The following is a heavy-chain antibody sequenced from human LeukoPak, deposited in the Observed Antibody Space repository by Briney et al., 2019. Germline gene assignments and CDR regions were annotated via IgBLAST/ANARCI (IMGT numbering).Heavy chain of an antibody. CDR1: GYTFTRYY. J-gene: IGHJ4*02. CDR3: ARGLRGGSYYDY. CDR2: INPSDGVI. V-gene: IGHV1-46*01. D-gene: IGHD3-16*01. Sequence: GASVKVSCKASGYTFTRYYMHWVRQAPGQGLEWMGIINPSDGVIDYAQKFQDRVTMTRDTSTSSVYMELSSLRSEDTAVYYCARGLRGGSYYDYWGQGTLVTVSS.